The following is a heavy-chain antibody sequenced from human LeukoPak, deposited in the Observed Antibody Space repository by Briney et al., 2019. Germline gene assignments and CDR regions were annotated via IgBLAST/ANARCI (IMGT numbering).Heavy chain of an antibody. CDR2: ITTGDVT. D-gene: IGHD1-26*01. CDR3: AKGLSESIYDALDS. J-gene: IGHJ4*02. V-gene: IGHV3-23*01. CDR1: GFTFSTYV. Sequence: GGSLILSWAASGFTFSTYVMNWVRQAPGQVLERVSHITTGDVTYYPDSVKGRFTVSRDSSKNTLYLQINSLRADDTAVYYCAKGLSESIYDALDSWGQGTLVTVSS.